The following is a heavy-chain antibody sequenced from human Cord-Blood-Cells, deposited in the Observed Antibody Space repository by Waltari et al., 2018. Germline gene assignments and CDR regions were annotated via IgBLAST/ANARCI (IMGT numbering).Heavy chain of an antibody. CDR1: GGSISSSSYY. D-gene: IGHD6-13*01. CDR3: ARQTYSSSWYYYYYYMDV. V-gene: IGHV4-39*01. J-gene: IGHJ6*03. CDR2: IYYRGST. Sequence: QLQLQESGPGLVKPSETLSLTCTVSGGSISSSSYYWGWIRQPPGKGLEWIGSIYYRGSTYYNTSLKSRVTISVDTSKNQFSLKLSSVTAADTAVYYCARQTYSSSWYYYYYYMDVWGKGTTVTISS.